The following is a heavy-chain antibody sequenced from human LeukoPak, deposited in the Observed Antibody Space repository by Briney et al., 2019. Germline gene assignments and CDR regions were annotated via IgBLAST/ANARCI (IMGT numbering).Heavy chain of an antibody. J-gene: IGHJ6*02. V-gene: IGHV3-30-3*01. CDR1: GFTFSSYA. Sequence: GRSLRLSCAASGFTFSSYAMHWVRQAPGKGLGWVAVISYDGSNKYYADSVKGRFTISRDNSKNTLYLQMNSLRAEDTAVYYCARVLRFLEWFYYYGMDVWGQGTTVTVSS. CDR2: ISYDGSNK. D-gene: IGHD3-3*01. CDR3: ARVLRFLEWFYYYGMDV.